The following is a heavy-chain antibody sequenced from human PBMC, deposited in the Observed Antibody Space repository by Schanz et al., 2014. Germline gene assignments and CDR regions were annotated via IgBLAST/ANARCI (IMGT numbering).Heavy chain of an antibody. V-gene: IGHV4-30-4*07. CDR3: YGMDV. Sequence: QVQLQESGPGLVKPSETLSLTCTVSGDSISSGGYSWSWIRQPPGKGLEWIGYIFFRGSTYYNPSLKSRVTISIDTSKTQFSLRLTSVTAADTAVYYCYGMDVWGQGTTVTVSS. CDR2: IFFRGST. CDR1: GDSISSGGYS. J-gene: IGHJ6*02.